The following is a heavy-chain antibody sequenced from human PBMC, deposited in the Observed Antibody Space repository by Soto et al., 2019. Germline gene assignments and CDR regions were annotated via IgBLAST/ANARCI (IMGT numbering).Heavy chain of an antibody. Sequence: ASVKVSCKVSGHTVTDLSMHWVRLAPGGGLEWMGRFDPEDGETIYAEKFQGRLTMTEDTSTDTAYMELNSLTYEDTALYYCATENTRRGLTLFGVVIADLHYWGQGTLVTVSS. J-gene: IGHJ4*02. D-gene: IGHD3-3*01. CDR1: GHTVTDLS. CDR3: ATENTRRGLTLFGVVIADLHY. CDR2: FDPEDGET. V-gene: IGHV1-24*01.